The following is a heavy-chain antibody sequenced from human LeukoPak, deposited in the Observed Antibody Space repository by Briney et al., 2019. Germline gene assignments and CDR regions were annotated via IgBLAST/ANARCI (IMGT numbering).Heavy chain of an antibody. J-gene: IGHJ4*02. V-gene: IGHV3-23*01. CDR1: GFTFSSYA. D-gene: IGHD4-23*01. CDR3: AKTSGGNY. Sequence: PGGSLRLSCAASGFTFSSYAMHWVRQAPGKGLEWVSSISESGGSKYYADSVKGRFTISRDNSRNTLSLQMDSLRAEDTAVYYCAKTSGGNYWGQGTLVTVSS. CDR2: ISESGGSK.